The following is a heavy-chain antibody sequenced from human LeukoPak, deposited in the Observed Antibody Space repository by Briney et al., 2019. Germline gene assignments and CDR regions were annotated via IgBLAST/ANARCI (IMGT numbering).Heavy chain of an antibody. D-gene: IGHD2-2*01. CDR1: GFTVTSNY. J-gene: IGHJ4*02. CDR3: AREVGSAARGR. CDR2: IKEDGSEK. V-gene: IGHV3-7*05. Sequence: GGSLRLSCAASGFTVTSNYMSWVRQAPGKGLEWVANIKEDGSEKYYVDSVKGRFTISRDNAKNSVYLQMNSLRADDTAVYYCAREVGSAARGRWGQGTLVTVSS.